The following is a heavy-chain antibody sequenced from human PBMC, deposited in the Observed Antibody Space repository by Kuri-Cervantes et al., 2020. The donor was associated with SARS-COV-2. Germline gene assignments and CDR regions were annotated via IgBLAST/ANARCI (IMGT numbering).Heavy chain of an antibody. Sequence: ESLKISCTVSGGSISSSSYYWGWIRQPPGKGLEWIGSIYYSGSTYYNPSLKSRVTISVDTSKNQFSLKLSSVTAADTAVYYCARDPPAAGINQWGFYYSYYGMDVWGQGTPVTVSS. J-gene: IGHJ6*02. D-gene: IGHD6-13*01. CDR1: GGSISSSSYY. V-gene: IGHV4-39*02. CDR2: IYYSGST. CDR3: ARDPPAAGINQWGFYYSYYGMDV.